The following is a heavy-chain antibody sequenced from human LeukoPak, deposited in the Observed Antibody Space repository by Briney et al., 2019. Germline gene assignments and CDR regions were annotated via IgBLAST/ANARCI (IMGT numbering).Heavy chain of an antibody. V-gene: IGHV1-2*02. D-gene: IGHD2-15*01. CDR1: GYTFTGYY. CDR3: ARARAYCSGGSCYLLDP. CDR2: INPNSGGT. Sequence: ASVKVSCKASGYTFTGYYMRWVRQAPGQGLEWMGWINPNSGGTNYAQKFQGRVTMTRDTSISTAYMELSRLRSDDTAVYYCARARAYCSGGSCYLLDPWGQGTLVTVSS. J-gene: IGHJ5*02.